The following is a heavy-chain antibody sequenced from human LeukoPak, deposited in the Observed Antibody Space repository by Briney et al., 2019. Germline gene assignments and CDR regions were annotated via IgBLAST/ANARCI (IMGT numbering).Heavy chain of an antibody. CDR3: ARVRGYNYGSDAFDI. Sequence: PSETLSLTCTVSGVSISGYYWSWLRQAPGKGLEWIGYVHYNGSPNYNASLKSRVTISVDTSKNQFSLKLSSVTAADTAVYYCARVRGYNYGSDAFDIWGQGTMVTVS. CDR1: GVSISGYY. D-gene: IGHD5-18*01. V-gene: IGHV4-59*01. CDR2: VHYNGSP. J-gene: IGHJ3*02.